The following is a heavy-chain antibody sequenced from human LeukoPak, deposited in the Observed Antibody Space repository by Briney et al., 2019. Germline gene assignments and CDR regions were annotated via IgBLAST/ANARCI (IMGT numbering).Heavy chain of an antibody. CDR3: ASKGSYFRAFDI. Sequence: SETLSLTCTVSGGSISSSSYYWGWIRQPPGKGLEWIGSIYYSGSTYYNPSLKSRVTISVDTSKNQFSLKLSSVTAADTAVYYCASKGSYFRAFDIWGQGTMVTVSS. CDR2: IYYSGST. CDR1: GGSISSSSYY. V-gene: IGHV4-39*07. D-gene: IGHD1-26*01. J-gene: IGHJ3*02.